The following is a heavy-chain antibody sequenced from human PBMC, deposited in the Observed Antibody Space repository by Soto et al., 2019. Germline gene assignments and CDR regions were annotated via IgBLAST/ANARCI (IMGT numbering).Heavy chain of an antibody. CDR2: INHSGST. D-gene: IGHD1-26*01. V-gene: IGHV4-34*01. Sequence: SETLSLTCAVYGGSFSGYYWSWIRQPPGKGLEWIGEINHSGSTNYNPSLKSRVTISVDTSKNQFSLKLSSVTAADTAVYYCARYRITGPKPVGDAFDIWGQGTMVTVSS. CDR1: GGSFSGYY. J-gene: IGHJ3*02. CDR3: ARYRITGPKPVGDAFDI.